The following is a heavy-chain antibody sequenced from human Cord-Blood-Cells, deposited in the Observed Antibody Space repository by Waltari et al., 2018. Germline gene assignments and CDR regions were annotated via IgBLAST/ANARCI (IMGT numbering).Heavy chain of an antibody. J-gene: IGHJ3*02. CDR3: ARTVYNWNDLDAFDI. CDR2: ISYDGSNK. V-gene: IGHV3-30-3*01. Sequence: EWVAVISYDGSNKYYADSVKGQFTISRDNSKNTLYLQMNSLRAEDTAVYYCARTVYNWNDLDAFDIWGQGTMVTVSS. D-gene: IGHD1-20*01.